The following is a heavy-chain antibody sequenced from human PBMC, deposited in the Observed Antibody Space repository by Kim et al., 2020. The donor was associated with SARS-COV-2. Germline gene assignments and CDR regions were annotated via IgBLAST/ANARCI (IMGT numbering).Heavy chain of an antibody. CDR2: LSYSGTT. Sequence: SETLSLTCTVSGGSISSSTYSWGWIRQSPGKGLQWIASLSYSGTTHYNPSLRSRVTVSVDRPKNRLSLRLSSVTAADTAVNYCARQGPTFIAAANTYQY. D-gene: IGHD6-13*01. J-gene: IGHJ1*01. CDR1: GGSISSSTYS. V-gene: IGHV4-39*01. CDR3: ARQGPTFIAAANTYQY.